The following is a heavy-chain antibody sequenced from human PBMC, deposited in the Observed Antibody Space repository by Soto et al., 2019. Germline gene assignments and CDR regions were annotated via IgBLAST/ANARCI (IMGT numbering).Heavy chain of an antibody. CDR2: IYYSGST. Sequence: SETLSLTCAVSGGSISSYYWSWIRQPPGKGLEWIGYIYYSGSTNYNPSLKSRVTISVDTSKNQFSLKLSSVTAADTAVYYCAQQPKRVVVVTAQRGFATWDQGRLV. CDR1: GGSISSYY. J-gene: IGHJ5*01. CDR3: AQQPKRVVVVTAQRGFAT. D-gene: IGHD2-21*02. V-gene: IGHV4-59*12.